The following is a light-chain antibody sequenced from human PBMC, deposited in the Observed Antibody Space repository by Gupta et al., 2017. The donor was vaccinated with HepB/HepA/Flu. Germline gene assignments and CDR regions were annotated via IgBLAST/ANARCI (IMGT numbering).Light chain of an antibody. J-gene: IGLJ2*01. CDR1: NIGSKT. Sequence: SYVLTQPPSVSVAPRRTARITRGGNNIGSKTVHWYQQKPGQAPVVVNYYDRDRPSGIPERFSGFNSGNTATLTITRVEAGDEADYYCQVWDTTTNLVVFGGGTKLTVL. CDR2: YDR. CDR3: QVWDTTTNLVV. V-gene: IGLV3-21*04.